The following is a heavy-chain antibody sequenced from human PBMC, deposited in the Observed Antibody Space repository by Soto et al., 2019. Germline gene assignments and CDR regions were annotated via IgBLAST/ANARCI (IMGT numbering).Heavy chain of an antibody. CDR1: GGSFSGYY. J-gene: IGHJ6*02. CDR2: INHSGST. D-gene: IGHD3-3*01. Sequence: PSETLSLTGAVYGGSFSGYYWSWIRQPPGKGLEWIVEINHSGSTNYNPSLKSRVTISVATSKNQFSLKLSSVTDADTAVYYCARAPERYDFWSVYPYYYYGMDVRGQGSTVTVSS. CDR3: ARAPERYDFWSVYPYYYYGMDV. V-gene: IGHV4-34*01.